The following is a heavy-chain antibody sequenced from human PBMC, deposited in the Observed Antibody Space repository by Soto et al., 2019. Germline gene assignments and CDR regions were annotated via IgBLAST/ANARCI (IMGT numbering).Heavy chain of an antibody. CDR3: ARVPIRVGVPYFFVF. Sequence: GASVKVSCKASGYTFTDYFVHWVRLAPGQGLEWMGWVNPDTGVATFPQKFQGRVTVTRDASINTDYMELTHLTSEDTGIYYCARVPIRVGVPYFFVFWGRGTQVTVAS. D-gene: IGHD1-26*01. CDR1: GYTFTDYF. J-gene: IGHJ4*02. V-gene: IGHV1-2*02. CDR2: VNPDTGVA.